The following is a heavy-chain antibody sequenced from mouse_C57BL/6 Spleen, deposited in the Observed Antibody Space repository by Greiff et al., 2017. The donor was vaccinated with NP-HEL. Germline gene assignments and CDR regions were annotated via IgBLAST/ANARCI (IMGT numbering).Heavy chain of an antibody. CDR2: ISSGSSTI. CDR1: GFTFSDYG. D-gene: IGHD1-1*01. J-gene: IGHJ1*03. Sequence: EVMLVESGGGLVKPGGSLKLSCAASGFTFSDYGMHWVRQAPEKGLEWVAYISSGSSTIYYADTVKGRFTISRDNAKNTLFLQMTSLRSEDTAMYYCARQEMYYYGSSYFDVWGTGTTVTVSS. V-gene: IGHV5-17*01. CDR3: ARQEMYYYGSSYFDV.